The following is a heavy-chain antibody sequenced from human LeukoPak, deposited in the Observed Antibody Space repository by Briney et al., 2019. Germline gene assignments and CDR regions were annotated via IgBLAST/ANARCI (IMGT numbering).Heavy chain of an antibody. CDR1: GFTFSNYE. Sequence: GGSLRLSCAASGFTFSNYEMNWVRQAPGKGLEWVSYISSNGSAIYYADSVKGRFTISRDNAKISLYLQMNSLRAEDTAVYYCARGWYQDYFDWWGQGTLVTVSS. J-gene: IGHJ4*02. D-gene: IGHD2-15*01. V-gene: IGHV3-48*03. CDR2: ISSNGSAI. CDR3: ARGWYQDYFDW.